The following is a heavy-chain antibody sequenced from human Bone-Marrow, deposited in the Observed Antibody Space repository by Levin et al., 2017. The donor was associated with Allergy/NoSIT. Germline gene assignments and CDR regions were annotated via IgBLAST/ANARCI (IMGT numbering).Heavy chain of an antibody. J-gene: IGHJ4*02. CDR2: IKQDGSEK. D-gene: IGHD5-12*01. CDR1: GFTFSSYW. CDR3: AGGYSGYDYDY. V-gene: IGHV3-7*02. Sequence: GGSLRLSCAASGFTFSSYWMSWVRQAPGKGLEWVANIKQDGSEKYYVDSVKGRFTISRDNAKNSLYLQMNSLRAEDTAVYYCAGGYSGYDYDYWGQGTLVTVSS.